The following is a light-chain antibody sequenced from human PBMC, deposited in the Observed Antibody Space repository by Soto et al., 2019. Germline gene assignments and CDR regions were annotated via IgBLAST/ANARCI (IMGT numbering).Light chain of an antibody. V-gene: IGLV1-47*01. J-gene: IGLJ2*01. Sequence: QSVLTQPPSASETPGQRVTISCSGSTSNIGRDYVYWYQQLPGTAPKLLIYSNDQRPSGVPDRFSGSKSGTSASLAISGLRSADESDYYCAAWDDSRSGQGIFGGGTKLTVL. CDR3: AAWDDSRSGQGI. CDR2: SND. CDR1: TSNIGRDY.